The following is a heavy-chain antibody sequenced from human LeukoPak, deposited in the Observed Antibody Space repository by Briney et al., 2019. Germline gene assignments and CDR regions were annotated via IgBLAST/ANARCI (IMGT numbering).Heavy chain of an antibody. Sequence: GGSLRLPCAASGFTVSSNYMSWVRQAPGKGLEWVSAITATSSSTHDADSVQGRFTISRDNSKNTLYLQMNSLRPEDPAIYYCAKLFESGTYNNFFHYWGQGTLVTVFS. J-gene: IGHJ4*02. CDR3: AKLFESGTYNNFFHY. V-gene: IGHV3-53*01. D-gene: IGHD3-10*01. CDR1: GFTVSSNY. CDR2: TATSSST.